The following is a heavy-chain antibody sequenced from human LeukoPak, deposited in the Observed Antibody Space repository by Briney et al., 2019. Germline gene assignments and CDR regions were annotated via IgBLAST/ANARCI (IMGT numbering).Heavy chain of an antibody. CDR3: ARDPDYGDPYLDY. CDR1: GFTFSSYA. V-gene: IGHV3-30-3*01. Sequence: PGGSLRLSCAASGFTFSSYAMHWVRQAPGKGLEWVAAISYDGSNKYYADSVKGRFTISRDNSKNTLYLQMNSLRAEDTAVYYCARDPDYGDPYLDYWGQGTLVTVSS. CDR2: ISYDGSNK. D-gene: IGHD4-17*01. J-gene: IGHJ4*02.